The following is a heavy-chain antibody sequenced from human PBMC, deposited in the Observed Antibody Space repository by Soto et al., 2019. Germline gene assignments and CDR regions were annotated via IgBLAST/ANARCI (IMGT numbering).Heavy chain of an antibody. D-gene: IGHD6-13*01. CDR2: IYYRGST. J-gene: IGHJ4*02. Sequence: QLQLQESGPGLVKPSETLSLTCTVSGGSISSSSYYWGWIRQPPGKGLEWIGIIYYRGSTYYNPSLKSLVTISVDTSKNQFSLQLSSATATDTAVYYCAREVIAAAGTVYWGQGPLVIVSS. CDR3: AREVIAAAGTVY. V-gene: IGHV4-39*02. CDR1: GGSISSSSYY.